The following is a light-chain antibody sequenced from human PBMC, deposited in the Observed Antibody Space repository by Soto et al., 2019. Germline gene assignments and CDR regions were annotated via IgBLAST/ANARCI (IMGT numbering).Light chain of an antibody. Sequence: SKLTASPSTISESVRDRVTIPFRASQSISSWLAWYQQKPGKAPKLLIYDASSLESGVPSRFSGSGSGTEFTLTISRLQPEDIATYYCQQYSHLITFGQGIRLEIK. CDR1: QSISSW. J-gene: IGKJ5*01. CDR3: QQYSHLIT. CDR2: DAS. V-gene: IGKV1-5*01.